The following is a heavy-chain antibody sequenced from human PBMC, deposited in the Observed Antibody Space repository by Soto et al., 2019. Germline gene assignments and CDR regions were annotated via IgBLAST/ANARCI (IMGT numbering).Heavy chain of an antibody. D-gene: IGHD3-22*01. CDR1: GFTFSSYG. V-gene: IGHV3-33*01. J-gene: IGHJ4*02. CDR2: IWYDGSNK. CDR3: ARGFYLGSSGYYFDY. Sequence: QVQLVESGGGVVQPGRSLRLSCAASGFTFSSYGMHWVRQAPGKGLEWVAVIWYDGSNKYYADSVKGRFTISRDNSKNTLYLQMNILRAEDTAVYYCARGFYLGSSGYYFDYWGQGTLVTVSS.